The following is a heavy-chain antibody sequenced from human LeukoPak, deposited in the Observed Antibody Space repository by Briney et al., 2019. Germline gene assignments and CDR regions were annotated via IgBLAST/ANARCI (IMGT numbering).Heavy chain of an antibody. CDR1: GFTFSSSA. CDR2: ISNNGGYT. V-gene: IGHV3-23*01. J-gene: IGHJ4*02. D-gene: IGHD2-15*01. Sequence: QPGGSLRLSCATSGFTFSSSAISWVRQAPGKGLEWVSAISNNGGYTYYADSVQGRFTISRDNSKSTLCLQMNSLRAEDTAVYYCAKQLGYCSDGSCYFPYWGQGTLVTVSS. CDR3: AKQLGYCSDGSCYFPY.